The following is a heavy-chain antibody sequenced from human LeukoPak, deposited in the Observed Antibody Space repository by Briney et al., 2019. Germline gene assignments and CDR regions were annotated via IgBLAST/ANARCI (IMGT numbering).Heavy chain of an antibody. J-gene: IGHJ6*04. Sequence: GGSLRLSCAASGFTFSSYGMHWVRQAPGKGLEWVAVIWYDGSNKYYADSVKGRFTISRDNSKNTLYLQMNSLRAEDAAVYYCARGPGYSSGWYQDVWGKGTTVTVSS. CDR3: ARGPGYSSGWYQDV. V-gene: IGHV3-33*01. CDR1: GFTFSSYG. CDR2: IWYDGSNK. D-gene: IGHD6-19*01.